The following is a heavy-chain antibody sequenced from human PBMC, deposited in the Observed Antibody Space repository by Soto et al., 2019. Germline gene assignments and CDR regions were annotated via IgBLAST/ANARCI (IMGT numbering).Heavy chain of an antibody. CDR1: GFTFTSSA. J-gene: IGHJ6*02. CDR3: ARGITGTVTYYYGLDV. CDR2: IVVGSGNA. V-gene: IGHV1-58*02. Sequence: SVKVSCKASGFTFTSSAIQWVRQARGQRLEWIGWIVVGSGNANYAQKFQERVTITRDKSTSTAYMELSSLRSEDTAVYYCARGITGTVTYYYGLDVWGQGTTVTVSS. D-gene: IGHD1-20*01.